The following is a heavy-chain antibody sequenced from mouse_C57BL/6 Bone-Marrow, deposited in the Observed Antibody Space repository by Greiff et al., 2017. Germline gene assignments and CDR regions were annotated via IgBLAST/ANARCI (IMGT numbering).Heavy chain of an antibody. V-gene: IGHV5-6*02. Sequence: EVMLVESGGDLVKPGGSLKLSCAASGFTFSSYGMSWVRQTPDKRLEWVATISSGGSYTYYPDSVKGRFTISRDNAKNTLYLQMSSLKSEDTAMYYCARHDGYYPLAYWGQGTLVTVSA. CDR2: ISSGGSYT. J-gene: IGHJ3*01. D-gene: IGHD2-3*01. CDR1: GFTFSSYG. CDR3: ARHDGYYPLAY.